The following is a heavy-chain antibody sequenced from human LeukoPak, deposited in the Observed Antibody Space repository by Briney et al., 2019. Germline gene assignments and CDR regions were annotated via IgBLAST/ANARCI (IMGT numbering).Heavy chain of an antibody. CDR1: GFTFSSYW. CDR3: TREVSGSLYFDY. Sequence: PGGSLRLSCAASGFTFSSYWIHWVRQAPGKGLVWVSRINSDGSSTSYADSVKGRFTISRDNAKNTLYLQMNSLRAEDTAVYYCTREVSGSLYFDYWGQGTLVTVSS. D-gene: IGHD1-26*01. J-gene: IGHJ4*02. CDR2: INSDGSST. V-gene: IGHV3-74*01.